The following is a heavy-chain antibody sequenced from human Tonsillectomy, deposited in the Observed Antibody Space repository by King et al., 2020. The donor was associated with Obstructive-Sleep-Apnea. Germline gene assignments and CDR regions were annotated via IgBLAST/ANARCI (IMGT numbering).Heavy chain of an antibody. J-gene: IGHJ4*02. CDR1: GGSISSYY. Sequence: QLQESGPGLVKPSETLSLTCTVSGGSISSYYWSWIRQPPGKGLEWIGYIYYSWSTNYNPSLKSRVTISVDTSKNQFSLKLSSVTAADTAVYYCARNSWPKEQTWPYYDILTGYYKRGYFDYWGQGTLVTVSS. CDR3: ARNSWPKEQTWPYYDILTGYYKRGYFDY. CDR2: IYYSWST. V-gene: IGHV4-59*01. D-gene: IGHD3-9*01.